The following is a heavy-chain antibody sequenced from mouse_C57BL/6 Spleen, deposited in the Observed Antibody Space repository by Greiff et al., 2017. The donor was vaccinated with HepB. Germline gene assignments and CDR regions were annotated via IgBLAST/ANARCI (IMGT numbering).Heavy chain of an antibody. D-gene: IGHD2-4*01. CDR1: GYTFTSYW. Sequence: VQLQESGAELVKPGASVKMSCKASGYTFTSYWITWVKQRPGQGLEWIGDIYPGSGSTNYNEKFKSKATLTVDTSSSTAYMQLSSLTSEDSAVYYCAYYDYDGAWFAYWGQGTLVTVSA. CDR3: AYYDYDGAWFAY. J-gene: IGHJ3*01. V-gene: IGHV1-55*01. CDR2: IYPGSGST.